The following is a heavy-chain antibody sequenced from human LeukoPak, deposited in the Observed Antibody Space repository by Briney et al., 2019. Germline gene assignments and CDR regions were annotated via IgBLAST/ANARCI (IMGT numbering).Heavy chain of an antibody. V-gene: IGHV4-31*03. D-gene: IGHD3-3*01. CDR2: ISYSRNT. Sequence: SETLSLTCTVSGGSISSDGYYWSWIRQHPGEGLEWIGYISYSRNTYYNPSLKSRVTVSVDTSKNQFSLKLSSVTAADTAVYYCARVLRFLEWPYMDVWGKGTTVTVSS. CDR1: GGSISSDGYY. J-gene: IGHJ6*03. CDR3: ARVLRFLEWPYMDV.